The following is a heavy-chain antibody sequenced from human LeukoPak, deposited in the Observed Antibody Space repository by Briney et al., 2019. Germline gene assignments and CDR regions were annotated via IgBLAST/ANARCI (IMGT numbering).Heavy chain of an antibody. Sequence: PGGSLRLSCAASEFTFSDYAMNWVRQAPGKGLEWISTINYSGDTTYYADSVKGRFTISRDNAKNTPYLQMNSLRAEDTAVYYCAAMTSVTTGDYWGQGTLVTVSS. V-gene: IGHV3-23*01. CDR2: INYSGDTT. J-gene: IGHJ4*02. CDR3: AAMTSVTTGDY. CDR1: EFTFSDYA. D-gene: IGHD4-11*01.